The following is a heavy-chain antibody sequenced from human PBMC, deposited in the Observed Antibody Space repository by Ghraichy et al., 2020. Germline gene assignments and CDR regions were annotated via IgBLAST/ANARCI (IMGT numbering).Heavy chain of an antibody. CDR2: IYHSGST. J-gene: IGHJ4*02. D-gene: IGHD3-22*01. CDR3: AREGGFTMIDFDY. CDR1: GYSISSGYY. V-gene: IGHV4-38-2*02. Sequence: SETLSLTCTVSGYSISSGYYWGWIRQPPGKGLEWIGSIYHSGSTYYNPSLKSRVTISVDTSKNQFSVKLSSVTAADTAVYYCAREGGFTMIDFDYWGQGTLVTVSS.